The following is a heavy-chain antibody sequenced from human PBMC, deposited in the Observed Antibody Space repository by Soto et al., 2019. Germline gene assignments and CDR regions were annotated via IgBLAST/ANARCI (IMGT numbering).Heavy chain of an antibody. Sequence: GGSLRLSCAASGSSFPKYPMHWVRQTPDKGLEWVAVISHDGVTKNSADSVKGRFTISRDNAKNSLYLEMNSLRAEDTAVYYCARQSTGYSVEVDYWGQGTLVTVSS. CDR2: ISHDGVTK. V-gene: IGHV3-30-3*01. CDR1: GSSFPKYP. D-gene: IGHD6-13*01. CDR3: ARQSTGYSVEVDY. J-gene: IGHJ4*02.